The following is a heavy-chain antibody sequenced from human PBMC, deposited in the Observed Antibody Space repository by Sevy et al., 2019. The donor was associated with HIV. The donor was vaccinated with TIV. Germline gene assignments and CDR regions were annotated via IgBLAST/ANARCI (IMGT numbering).Heavy chain of an antibody. CDR3: ARDLPPSATTVAHFDY. CDR2: ISNSGSDI. D-gene: IGHD4-17*01. Sequence: GGSLRLSCVASGFTFSSYEMNWVRQAPGKGLEWVSYISNSGSDIHYSDSLRGRFTISRDNAKNSLFLQMNSLRAEDTAVYYCARDLPPSATTVAHFDYWDQGTLVTVSS. J-gene: IGHJ4*02. V-gene: IGHV3-48*03. CDR1: GFTFSSYE.